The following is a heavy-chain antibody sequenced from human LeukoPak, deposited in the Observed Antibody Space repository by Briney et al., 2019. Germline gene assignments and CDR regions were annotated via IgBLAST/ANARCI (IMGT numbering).Heavy chain of an antibody. V-gene: IGHV5-51*01. D-gene: IGHD3-22*01. CDR1: GYSFTSYW. J-gene: IGHJ5*02. Sequence: GESLKISCKGSGYSFTSYWIGWVRQMPGKGLEWMGIIYPGDSDTRYSPSFQGQVTISADKSISTAYLQWSNLKASDTAMYYCARQSITMIDWFDPWGQGTLVTVSS. CDR3: ARQSITMIDWFDP. CDR2: IYPGDSDT.